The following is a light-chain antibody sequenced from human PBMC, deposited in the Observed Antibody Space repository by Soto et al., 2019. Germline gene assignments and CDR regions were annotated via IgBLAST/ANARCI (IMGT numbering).Light chain of an antibody. Sequence: DIQMTQSPSSLSASVGDRVTITCQASQDISNYLNWYQQKPGKAPNLLIYVASSLQTGVPSRFSCSGSGTEFTLTISSVQPEDFATYYCQQSYTTPYNFGQGTKLEI. J-gene: IGKJ2*01. CDR3: QQSYTTPYN. CDR1: QDISNY. V-gene: IGKV1-39*01. CDR2: VAS.